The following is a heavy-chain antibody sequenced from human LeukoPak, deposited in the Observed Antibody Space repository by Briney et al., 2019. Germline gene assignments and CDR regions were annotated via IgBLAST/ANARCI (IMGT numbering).Heavy chain of an antibody. V-gene: IGHV4-34*01. CDR3: ARVWLQSGYFDY. D-gene: IGHD5-24*01. CDR1: GGSFSGYY. Sequence: KPSATLSLTCAVYGGSFSGYYRGGIRQPPGKGVEWIGEINHSGSTNYNPSLKSRVTISVDTSKNQFSLKLSSVTAADTAVYYCARVWLQSGYFDYWGQGTLVTVSS. J-gene: IGHJ4*02. CDR2: INHSGST.